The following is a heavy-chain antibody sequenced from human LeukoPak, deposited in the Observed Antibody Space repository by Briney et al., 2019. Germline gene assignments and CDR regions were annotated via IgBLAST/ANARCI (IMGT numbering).Heavy chain of an antibody. CDR2: ISSSSSYI. D-gene: IGHD3-3*01. CDR3: ASPSYDFWSGYPYFFDY. J-gene: IGHJ4*02. V-gene: IGHV3-21*01. Sequence: GGSLRLSCAASGFTFSSYSMNWVRQAPGKGLEWVSSISSSSSYIYYADSVKGRFTISRDNAKNSLYLQMNSLRAEDTAVYYCASPSYDFWSGYPYFFDYWGQETLVTVSS. CDR1: GFTFSSYS.